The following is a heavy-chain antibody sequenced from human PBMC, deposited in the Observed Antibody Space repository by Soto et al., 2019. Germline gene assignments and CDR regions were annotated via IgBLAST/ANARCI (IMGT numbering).Heavy chain of an antibody. V-gene: IGHV1-18*04. D-gene: IGHD3-22*01. CDR1: GYTFTSYG. CDR2: ISAQNSKT. Sequence: QVQLVQTGSEVKKPGASVTVSCKASGYTFTSYGIAWVRLAPGQGLEWMGWISAQNSKTTYARKFQGRATLTTDTSTNTAYLELRSLRTDDTASYYCARRGYVHSSGYVGSWGQGTRVTVAS. CDR3: ARRGYVHSSGYVGS. J-gene: IGHJ5*02.